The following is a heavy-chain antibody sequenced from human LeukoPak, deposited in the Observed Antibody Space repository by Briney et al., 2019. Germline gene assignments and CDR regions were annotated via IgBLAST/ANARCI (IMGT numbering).Heavy chain of an antibody. J-gene: IGHJ4*02. V-gene: IGHV3-9*01. CDR1: GFTFSSYG. Sequence: PGGSLRLSCAASGFTFSSYGMSWVRQAPGKGLEWVSGISWNSGSIGYADSVKGRFTISRDNAKNSLYLQMNSLRAEDTALYYCAKDIGSGSYYSGNFNFWGQGTLVTVSS. CDR2: ISWNSGSI. D-gene: IGHD3-10*01. CDR3: AKDIGSGSYYSGNFNF.